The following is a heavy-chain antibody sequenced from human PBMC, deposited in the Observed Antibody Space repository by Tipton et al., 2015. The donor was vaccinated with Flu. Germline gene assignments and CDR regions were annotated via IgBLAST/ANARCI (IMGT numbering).Heavy chain of an antibody. J-gene: IGHJ3*02. CDR2: IYSGGST. CDR3: ARDAGGGLGTAFDI. V-gene: IGHV3-66*02. CDR1: GFTVSSNY. Sequence: SLRLSCAASGFTVSSNYMSWVRQAPGKGLEWVSVIYSGGSTYYADSVKGRFTISRDNSKNTLYLQMNSLRAEDTVVYYCARDAGGGLGTAFDIWGQGTMVTVSS. D-gene: IGHD2-2*01.